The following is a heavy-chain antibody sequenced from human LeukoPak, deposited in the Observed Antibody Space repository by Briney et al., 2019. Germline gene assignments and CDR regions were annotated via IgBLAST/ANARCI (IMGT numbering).Heavy chain of an antibody. Sequence: GGSLRLSCAASGFTFDDYAMHWVRQAPGKGLEWVSGISWNSGSIGNADSVKGRFTISRDNAKNSLYLQMNSLRAEDTALYYCAKVTYYYDSSGYTRGSWFDPWGQGTLVTVCS. CDR3: AKVTYYYDSSGYTRGSWFDP. CDR2: ISWNSGSI. J-gene: IGHJ5*02. D-gene: IGHD3-22*01. V-gene: IGHV3-9*01. CDR1: GFTFDDYA.